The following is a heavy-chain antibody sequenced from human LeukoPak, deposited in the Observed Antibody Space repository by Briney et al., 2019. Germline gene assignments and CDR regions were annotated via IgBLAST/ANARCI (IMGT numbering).Heavy chain of an antibody. CDR1: GYSISSGYY. Sequence: PSETLSLTCTVSGYSISSGYYWGWIRQPPGKGLEWIGTIYRSGSTYSNPSLRGRVTISVDTSKNQFSLKLSSVTAADTAVYYCARGLFVVRGDGVGNWFDPWGQGTLVTVSS. V-gene: IGHV4-38-2*02. CDR3: ARGLFVVRGDGVGNWFDP. CDR2: IYRSGST. J-gene: IGHJ5*02. D-gene: IGHD3-10*01.